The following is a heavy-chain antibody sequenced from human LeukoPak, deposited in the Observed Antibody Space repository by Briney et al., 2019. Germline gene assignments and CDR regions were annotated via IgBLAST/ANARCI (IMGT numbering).Heavy chain of an antibody. CDR3: TRVRSGNDFDY. Sequence: GGSLRLSCTASGFSFSNAWVSWVRQAPGKGLEWVGRITSKADGGTRDYAAPVKGRFTISRDDSKNTLYLQMNSLKTEDTAVYYCTRVRSGNDFDYWGQGTLVTVSS. CDR2: ITSKADGGTR. D-gene: IGHD3-10*01. CDR1: GFSFSNAW. V-gene: IGHV3-15*01. J-gene: IGHJ4*02.